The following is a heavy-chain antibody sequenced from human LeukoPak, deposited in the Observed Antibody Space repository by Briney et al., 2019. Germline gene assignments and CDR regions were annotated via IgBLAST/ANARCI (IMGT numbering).Heavy chain of an antibody. D-gene: IGHD4-17*01. CDR1: GGSISSYY. V-gene: IGHV4-59*12. CDR2: IYHSGNT. J-gene: IGHJ4*02. CDR3: AKDSGLGDYGDYGEDMCFDY. Sequence: SETLSLTCTVSGGSISSYYWSWIRQPPGKGLEWIAYIYHSGNTYFNPSLKSRVTISVDNSKNTLYLQMNSLRAKDTAVYYCAKDSGLGDYGDYGEDMCFDYWGQGTLVTVSS.